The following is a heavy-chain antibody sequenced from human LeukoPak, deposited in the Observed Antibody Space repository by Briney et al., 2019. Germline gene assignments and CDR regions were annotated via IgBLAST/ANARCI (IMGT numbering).Heavy chain of an antibody. CDR2: ISGYGGST. CDR1: GFTFNSYA. CDR3: AKDTYDWGSFDY. Sequence: PGGCLRPSCAASGFTFNSYAMNWVRQAPGKGLEWVSDISGYGGSTYYADSVKGRFTTSRDNSKNTLYLQMNSLRVEDTAVYYCAKDTYDWGSFDYWGQGTLVTVSS. D-gene: IGHD3-16*01. V-gene: IGHV3-23*01. J-gene: IGHJ4*02.